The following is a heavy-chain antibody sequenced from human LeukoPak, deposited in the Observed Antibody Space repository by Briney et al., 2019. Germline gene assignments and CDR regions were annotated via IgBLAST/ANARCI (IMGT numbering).Heavy chain of an antibody. Sequence: SGPALVKPTQTLTLPCTFSGFSLSTSGMRASWIRHPPGKALEWLARIDWDDDKFYSTSLKTSLTISKDTSKNQVVLTMTNMDPVDTATYYCALYYYDSSGYYGDALDIWGQGTMVTVSS. CDR3: ALYYYDSSGYYGDALDI. V-gene: IGHV2-70*04. CDR1: GFSLSTSGMR. J-gene: IGHJ3*02. CDR2: IDWDDDK. D-gene: IGHD3-22*01.